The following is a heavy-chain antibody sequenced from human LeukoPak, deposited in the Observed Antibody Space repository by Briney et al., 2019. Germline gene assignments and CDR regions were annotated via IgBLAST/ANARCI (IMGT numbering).Heavy chain of an antibody. CDR3: AKDYYYGSGRGPAAFDT. CDR1: GFTFSSYA. CDR2: ISGSGGST. Sequence: GGSLRLSCAASGFTFSSYAMSWVRQAPGKGLDWVSAISGSGGSTHYADSVKGRFTISRDNSKNTLYLQMNSLRAEDTAVYYCAKDYYYGSGRGPAAFDTWGQGTMVTVSS. D-gene: IGHD3-10*01. V-gene: IGHV3-23*01. J-gene: IGHJ3*02.